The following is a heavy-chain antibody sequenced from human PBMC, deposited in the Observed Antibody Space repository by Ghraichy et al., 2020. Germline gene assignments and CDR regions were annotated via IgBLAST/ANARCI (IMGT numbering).Heavy chain of an antibody. Sequence: SETLSLTCTVSGGPISRYLWSWIRHSPGKGLEWIAYISYSGSTEFNPSLKSRVAISVDKSRNQFSLKLTSVTAADTAVYYCAKFDELLTLGGVVVNDAFDIWGQGTLVTVSS. CDR3: AKFDELLTLGGVVVNDAFDI. V-gene: IGHV4-59*08. J-gene: IGHJ3*02. CDR1: GGPISRYL. D-gene: IGHD3-16*02. CDR2: ISYSGST.